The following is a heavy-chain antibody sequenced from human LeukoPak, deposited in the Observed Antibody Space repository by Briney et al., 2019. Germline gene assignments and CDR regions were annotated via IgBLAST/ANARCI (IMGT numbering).Heavy chain of an antibody. D-gene: IGHD6-13*01. V-gene: IGHV3-9*03. Sequence: PGRSLRLSCAASGFTFDDYAMHWVRQAPGKGLEWVSGISWNSGSIGYADSVQGRFTISRDNAKNSLYLQMNSLRAEDMALYYCAKDLRMSSWYPGYFQHWGQGTLVTVSS. CDR2: ISWNSGSI. CDR3: AKDLRMSSWYPGYFQH. CDR1: GFTFDDYA. J-gene: IGHJ1*01.